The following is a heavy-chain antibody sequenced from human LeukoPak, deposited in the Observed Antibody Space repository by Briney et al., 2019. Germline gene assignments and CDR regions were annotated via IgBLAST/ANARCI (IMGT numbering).Heavy chain of an antibody. J-gene: IGHJ6*03. V-gene: IGHV4-61*01. CDR2: IYYSGST. D-gene: IGHD3-10*01. CDR1: GCSISGGSYY. Sequence: SETLSLTCTVAGCSISGGSYYWRWIRQPPGKGLEWIGYIYYSGSTNYTPSLKSRVTISVDTSKNQFSLKLSSVTAADTAVYYCARGGTMVRGVIKYYYYYMDVWGKGTTVTISS. CDR3: ARGGTMVRGVIKYYYYYMDV.